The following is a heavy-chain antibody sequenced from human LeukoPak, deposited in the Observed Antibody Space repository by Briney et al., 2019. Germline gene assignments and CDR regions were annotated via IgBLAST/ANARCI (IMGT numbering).Heavy chain of an antibody. CDR2: IYTSGST. D-gene: IGHD1-7*01. J-gene: IGHJ4*02. Sequence: PSETLSLTCTVSGGSISSGSYYWSWIRQPAGKGLEWIGRIYTSGSTNYNPSLKSRVTMSVDTSKNQFSLKLSSVTAADTAVYYCAREDNWNYAAFDYWGQGTLVTVSS. CDR3: AREDNWNYAAFDY. CDR1: GGSISSGSYY. V-gene: IGHV4-61*02.